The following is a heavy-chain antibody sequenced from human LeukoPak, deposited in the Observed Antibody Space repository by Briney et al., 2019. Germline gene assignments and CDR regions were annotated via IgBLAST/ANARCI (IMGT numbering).Heavy chain of an antibody. J-gene: IGHJ4*02. CDR2: INPNSGGT. CDR1: GYTFTGYY. Sequence: ASVKVSCKASGYTFTGYYMHWVRQAPGQGLEWMGWINPNSGGTNYAQKFQGRVTMTRDTSISTAYMELSRLRSDDTAVYYCARQITMVRGPPAYYFGYWGQGTLVTVSS. D-gene: IGHD3-10*01. V-gene: IGHV1-2*02. CDR3: ARQITMVRGPPAYYFGY.